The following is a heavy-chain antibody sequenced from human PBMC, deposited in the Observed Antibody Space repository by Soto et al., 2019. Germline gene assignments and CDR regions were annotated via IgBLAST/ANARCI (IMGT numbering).Heavy chain of an antibody. J-gene: IGHJ6*02. CDR3: ARDWGSGWCYYYYGTDA. CDR2: INAGNGNT. Sequence: ASVKVSCKASGYTLTSYAMHWVRQAPGQRLEWMGWINAGNGNTKYSQKFQGRVTITRDTSASTAYMELSSLRSEDTAVYYCARDWGSGWCYYYYGTDAWGQGTTVTVSS. CDR1: GYTLTSYA. V-gene: IGHV1-3*01. D-gene: IGHD6-19*01.